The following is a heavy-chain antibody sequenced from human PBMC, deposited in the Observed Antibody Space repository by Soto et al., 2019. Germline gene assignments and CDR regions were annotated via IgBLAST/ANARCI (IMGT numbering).Heavy chain of an antibody. CDR1: GGSISSYY. V-gene: IGHV4-59*01. CDR3: ATGRTRPKTTMVRIDY. Sequence: SETLSLTCTVSGGSISSYYWSWIRQPPGKGLEWIGYIYYSGSTNYNPSLKSRVTISVDTSKNQFSLKLSSVTAADTAVYYCATGRTRPKTTMVRIDYWGQGTLVTVSS. D-gene: IGHD3-10*01. J-gene: IGHJ4*02. CDR2: IYYSGST.